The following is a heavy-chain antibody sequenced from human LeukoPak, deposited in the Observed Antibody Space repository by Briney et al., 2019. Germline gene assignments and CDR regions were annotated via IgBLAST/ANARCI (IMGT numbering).Heavy chain of an antibody. Sequence: SETLSLTCSVSDYSISSGYYWAWMRQPPGKGREWSGSINHSGSTYYNPSLKSRVTVSVDTSKNQFSLRLSSVTAADAAVYYCARECSSGRCCHQWVQGTLVTVSS. CDR1: DYSISSGYY. V-gene: IGHV4-38-2*02. J-gene: IGHJ4*02. CDR3: ARECSSGRCCHQ. D-gene: IGHD2-15*01. CDR2: INHSGST.